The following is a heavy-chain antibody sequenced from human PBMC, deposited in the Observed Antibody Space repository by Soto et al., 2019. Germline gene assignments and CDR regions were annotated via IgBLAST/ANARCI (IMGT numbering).Heavy chain of an antibody. CDR1: GGTFSSYA. Sequence: QVQLVQSGAEVKKPGSSVKVSCKASGGTFSSYAINWVRQAPGQGLEWMGGSSPIFGTADYAQKFQGRVTITADESTSTAYMELSSLRSEDTAVYYCASNGFGETYYYGMDVWGQGTTVTVSS. CDR3: ASNGFGETYYYGMDV. V-gene: IGHV1-69*12. J-gene: IGHJ6*02. D-gene: IGHD3-10*01. CDR2: SSPIFGTA.